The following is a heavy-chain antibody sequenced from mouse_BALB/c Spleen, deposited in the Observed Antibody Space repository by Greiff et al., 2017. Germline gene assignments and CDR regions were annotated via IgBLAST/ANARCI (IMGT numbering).Heavy chain of an antibody. Sequence: EVKLMESGGGLVQPGGSRKLSCAASGFTFSSFGMHWVRQAPEKGLEWVAYISSGSSTIYYADTVKGRFTISRDNPKNTLFLQMTSLKSEDTAMYYCARHPATFYAMDYWGQGTSVTVSS. V-gene: IGHV5-17*02. D-gene: IGHD1-2*01. CDR1: GFTFSSFG. CDR3: ARHPATFYAMDY. J-gene: IGHJ4*01. CDR2: ISSGSSTI.